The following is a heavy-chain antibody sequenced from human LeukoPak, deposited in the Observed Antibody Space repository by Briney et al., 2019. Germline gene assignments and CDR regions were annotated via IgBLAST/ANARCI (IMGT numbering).Heavy chain of an antibody. J-gene: IGHJ3*02. D-gene: IGHD3-9*01. V-gene: IGHV4-34*01. CDR3: ARFFGYDILTGYSNHDAFDI. Sequence: PSETLSLTCAVYGGSFSGYYWSWIRQPPGKGLEWIGEINHSGSTNYNPSLKSRVTISVDTSKNQFSLKLSSVTAADTAVYYCARFFGYDILTGYSNHDAFDIWGQGTMVTVSS. CDR1: GGSFSGYY. CDR2: INHSGST.